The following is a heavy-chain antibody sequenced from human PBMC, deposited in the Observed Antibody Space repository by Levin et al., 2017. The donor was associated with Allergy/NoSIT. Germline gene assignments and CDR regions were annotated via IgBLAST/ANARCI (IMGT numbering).Heavy chain of an antibody. CDR3: TRGHCSGGSCYSLGMDV. V-gene: IGHV3-49*03. D-gene: IGHD2-15*01. CDR2: IRSKAYGGTT. Sequence: GGSLRLSCTASGFTFGDYAMSWFRQAPGKGLEWVGFIRSKAYGGTTEYAASVKGRFTISRDDSKSIAYLQMNSLKTEDTAVYYCTRGHCSGGSCYSLGMDVWGQGTTVTVSS. J-gene: IGHJ6*02. CDR1: GFTFGDYA.